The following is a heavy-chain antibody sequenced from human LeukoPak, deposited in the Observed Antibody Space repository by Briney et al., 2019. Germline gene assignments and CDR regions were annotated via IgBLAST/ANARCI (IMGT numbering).Heavy chain of an antibody. Sequence: GGSLRLSCAASGFTFSSYAMHWVRQAPGKGLVWVSRINSDGSSTSYADSVKGRFTISRDNAKNTLYLQMNSLRAEDTAVYYCAGDLDYGDYYFDYWGQGTLVTVSS. CDR3: AGDLDYGDYYFDY. V-gene: IGHV3-74*01. D-gene: IGHD4-17*01. J-gene: IGHJ4*02. CDR1: GFTFSSYA. CDR2: INSDGSST.